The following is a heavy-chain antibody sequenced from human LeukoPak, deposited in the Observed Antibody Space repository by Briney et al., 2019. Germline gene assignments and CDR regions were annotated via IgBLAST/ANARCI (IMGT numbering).Heavy chain of an antibody. V-gene: IGHV3-21*04. CDR1: GFTFSTYS. J-gene: IGHJ5*02. D-gene: IGHD5-24*01. CDR3: ARASDPWLQLT. CDR2: IGSSNSYK. Sequence: NPGGSLRLSCAASGFTFSTYSMNWVRQAPGKGLEWVSVIGSSNSYKFYADSVRGRFSISRDNAQTSLYLQMNSLRAEDTAVYYCARASDPWLQLTWGQGTLVTVSS.